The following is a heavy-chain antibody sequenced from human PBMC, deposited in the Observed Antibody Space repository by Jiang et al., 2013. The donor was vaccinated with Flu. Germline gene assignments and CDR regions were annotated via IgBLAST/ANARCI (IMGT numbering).Heavy chain of an antibody. V-gene: IGHV1-69*01. Sequence: GAEVKKPGLSVRVSCKASGGTVTSYAMSWVRQAPGQGLEWVGGIIPIFGTTDFAQKFQGRVTIIADESTSTAYMELGSLTFDDTAVYYCARAPCGGDCYSPDYYYH. J-gene: IGHJ6*03. CDR1: GGTVTSYA. D-gene: IGHD2-21*02. CDR2: IIPIFGTT. CDR3: ARAPCGGDCYSPDYYYH.